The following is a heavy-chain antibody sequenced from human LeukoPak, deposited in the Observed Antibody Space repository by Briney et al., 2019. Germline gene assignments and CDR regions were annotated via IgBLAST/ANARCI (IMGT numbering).Heavy chain of an antibody. V-gene: IGHV3-48*02. J-gene: IGHJ4*02. CDR2: ISGSGSTI. CDR3: ARDERVAAAAFDY. D-gene: IGHD6-13*01. Sequence: GGSLRLPCAASRFSFSNYWMHWVRQAPGKGLEWVSYISGSGSTIYYADSVKGRFTISRDKAKNSLYLEMNSLRDEDTAVYYCARDERVAAAAFDYWGQGTLVTVSS. CDR1: RFSFSNYW.